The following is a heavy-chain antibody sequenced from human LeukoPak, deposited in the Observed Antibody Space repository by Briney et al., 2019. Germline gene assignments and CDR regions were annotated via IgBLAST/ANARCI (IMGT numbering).Heavy chain of an antibody. J-gene: IGHJ6*02. Sequence: GGSLRLSCAASGFTFSSYCMNWVRQAPGKGLEWVSSISSSSSYIYYADSVKGRFTISRDNAKNSLYLQMNSLRAEDTAVYYCARETCGGDCSTYGMDVWGQGTTVTVSS. CDR3: ARETCGGDCSTYGMDV. CDR1: GFTFSSYC. D-gene: IGHD2-21*02. CDR2: ISSSSSYI. V-gene: IGHV3-21*01.